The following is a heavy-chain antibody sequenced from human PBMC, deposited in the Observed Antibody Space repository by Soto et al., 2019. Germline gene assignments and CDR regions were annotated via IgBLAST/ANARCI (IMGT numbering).Heavy chain of an antibody. V-gene: IGHV4-39*01. CDR3: ARPANYSRVRRVTDAFDI. D-gene: IGHD3-10*01. CDR1: GGSFSGYY. CDR2: IYYSGST. Sequence: PSEILSLTCAVYGGSFSGYYWGWIRQPPGKGLEWIGSIYYSGSTYYNPSLKSRVTISVDTSKNQFSLKLSSVTAADTAVYYCARPANYSRVRRVTDAFDIWGQRTILTVSS. J-gene: IGHJ3*02.